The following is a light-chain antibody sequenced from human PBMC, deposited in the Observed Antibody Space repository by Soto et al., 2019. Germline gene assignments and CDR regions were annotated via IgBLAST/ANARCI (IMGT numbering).Light chain of an antibody. CDR3: QRDYKFLT. Sequence: PGERVTLSCRASQSVSSSYLTWYQQKPGQAPGLLIYGASTRATGIPARFSGSGSGTDFTLSISSLQPEAFAVYYCQRDYKFLTFGGGTKVDIK. CDR2: GAS. CDR1: QSVSSSY. J-gene: IGKJ4*01. V-gene: IGKV3D-7*01.